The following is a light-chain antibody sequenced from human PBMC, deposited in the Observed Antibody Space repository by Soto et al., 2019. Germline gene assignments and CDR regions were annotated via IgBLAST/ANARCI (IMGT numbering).Light chain of an antibody. CDR2: RAS. J-gene: IGKJ2*01. Sequence: DILMTQSPSTLSASVGDRVTITCRASESISRWLAWYQQKPGQAPKLLIHRASTLATGVPSRISRSGSGTDFTLTISNLQPDDFATYYCQQYKSYSPYTSGQGTK. CDR3: QQYKSYSPYT. V-gene: IGKV1-5*03. CDR1: ESISRW.